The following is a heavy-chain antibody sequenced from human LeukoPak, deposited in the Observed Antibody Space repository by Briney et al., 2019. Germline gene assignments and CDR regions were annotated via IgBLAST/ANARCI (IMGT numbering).Heavy chain of an antibody. J-gene: IGHJ4*02. Sequence: SETLSLTCAVYSGSFSGYYWSWIRQPPGKGLEWIGSIYYSGSTYYNPSLKSRVTISVDTSKNQFSLKLSSVTAADTAVYYCTSGYEDDYFDYWGQGTLVTVSS. CDR1: SGSFSGYY. CDR3: TSGYEDDYFDY. V-gene: IGHV4-34*01. CDR2: IYYSGST. D-gene: IGHD5-12*01.